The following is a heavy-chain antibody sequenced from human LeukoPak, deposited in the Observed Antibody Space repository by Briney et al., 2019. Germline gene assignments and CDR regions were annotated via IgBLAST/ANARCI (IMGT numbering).Heavy chain of an antibody. Sequence: PSETLSLTCTVSGGSISSSSYYWGWIRQPPGKGLEWIGSIYYSGSTYYNPSLKSRVTISVDTSKNQFSLTLSSVTAADTAVYYCARGSRDTGGVRFYYYYYYYMDVWGKGTTVTVSS. CDR1: GGSISSSSYY. D-gene: IGHD3-10*01. CDR3: ARGSRDTGGVRFYYYYYYYMDV. CDR2: IYYSGST. V-gene: IGHV4-39*07. J-gene: IGHJ6*03.